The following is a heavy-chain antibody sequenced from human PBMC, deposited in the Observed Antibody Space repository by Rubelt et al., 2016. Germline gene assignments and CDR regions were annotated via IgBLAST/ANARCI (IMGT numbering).Heavy chain of an antibody. CDR3: AKDGDGYPY. CDR1: GFTFSAYA. J-gene: IGHJ4*02. CDR2: ISVSSSNI. Sequence: GESGGGLVQPGGSLRLSCSASGFTFSAYAMNWVRQAPGKGLEWISYISVSSSNIHYADSVKGRFTVSRDNAKNSLYLQLNSLRAEDTAVYYCAKDGDGYPYWGQGTLVTVSS. D-gene: IGHD5-18*01. V-gene: IGHV3-48*04.